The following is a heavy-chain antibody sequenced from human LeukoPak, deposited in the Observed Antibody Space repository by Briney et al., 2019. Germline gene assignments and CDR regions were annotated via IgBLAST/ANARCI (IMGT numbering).Heavy chain of an antibody. D-gene: IGHD2-2*01. CDR1: GYTFGSDY. CDR2: INPSGGTT. Sequence: ASVKVSCKASGYTFGSDYMHWVRQAPGQGLEWMGIINPSGGTTNYAQKFQGRVTKTRDMSTSTVYMELSSLRSEDTAVYYCARGRRYCSSTTCYYYYYMDVWGKGTTVTVSS. V-gene: IGHV1-46*01. CDR3: ARGRRYCSSTTCYYYYYMDV. J-gene: IGHJ6*03.